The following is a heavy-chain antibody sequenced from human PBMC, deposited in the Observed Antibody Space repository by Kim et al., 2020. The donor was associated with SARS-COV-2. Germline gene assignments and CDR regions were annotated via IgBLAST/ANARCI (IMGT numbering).Heavy chain of an antibody. CDR2: ISGPGGST. J-gene: IGHJ4*02. CDR1: GFTFGTYA. Sequence: GGSLRLSCAASGFTFGTYAMSWVRQAPGKGLECVSAISGPGGSTYYADSVKGRFTISRDNSKNTLYLQMNSLTAEDTAVYYCAIDQGIIPHHYFDFWGQGILVTVSS. CDR3: AIDQGIIPHHYFDF. D-gene: IGHD2-21*01. V-gene: IGHV3-23*01.